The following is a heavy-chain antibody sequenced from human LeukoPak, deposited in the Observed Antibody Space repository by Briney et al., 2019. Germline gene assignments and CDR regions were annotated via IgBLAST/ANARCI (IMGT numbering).Heavy chain of an antibody. CDR1: GGSISSSSYY. CDR2: IYYSGST. J-gene: IGHJ6*03. D-gene: IGHD4-11*01. Sequence: SETLSLTCTVSGGSISSSSYYWGWIRQPPGKGLEWIGSIYYSGSTYHNPSLKSRDTISVDTSKNQFSLKLSSVTAADTAVYYCARVAVTIASYYYYMDVWGKGTTVTVSS. V-gene: IGHV4-39*07. CDR3: ARVAVTIASYYYYMDV.